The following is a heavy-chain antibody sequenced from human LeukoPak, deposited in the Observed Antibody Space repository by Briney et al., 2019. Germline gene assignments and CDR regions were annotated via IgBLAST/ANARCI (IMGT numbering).Heavy chain of an antibody. Sequence: SQTLSLTCTVSGGSISSGGYYWSWIRQHPGKGLEWIGYIYYSGSTYYNPSLKSRVTISVDTSKNQFSLKLSSVTAADTAVYYCVVLLWFGEPRFDYWGQGTLVTVSS. CDR3: VVLLWFGEPRFDY. CDR2: IYYSGST. V-gene: IGHV4-31*03. CDR1: GGSISSGGYY. D-gene: IGHD3-10*01. J-gene: IGHJ4*02.